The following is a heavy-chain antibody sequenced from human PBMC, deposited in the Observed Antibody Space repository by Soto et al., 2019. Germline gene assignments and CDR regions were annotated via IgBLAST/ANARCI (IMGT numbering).Heavy chain of an antibody. CDR1: GFTFSSYG. D-gene: IGHD3-16*01. CDR2: ISYDGSNK. CDR3: VVGLRLGEFYPYYFDY. J-gene: IGHJ4*02. Sequence: QVQLVESGGGVVQPGRSLRLSCAASGFTFSSYGMHWVRQAPGKGLEWVAVISYDGSNKYYADSVKGRFTISRDNSKNTLYLQMNSLRAEDTAVYYCVVGLRLGEFYPYYFDYWGQGTLVTVSS. V-gene: IGHV3-30*03.